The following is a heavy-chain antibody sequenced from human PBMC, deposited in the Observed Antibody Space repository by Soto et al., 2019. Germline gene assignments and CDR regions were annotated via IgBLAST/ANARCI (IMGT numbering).Heavy chain of an antibody. Sequence: GGSLRLSCAASGFTFSSYAMSWVRQAPGKGLEWVSAISGSGGSTYYADSVKGRFTISRDNSKNTLYLQMNSLRAEDTAVYYCAKSRSSWENYYYYGMDVWGQGTTVTVSS. CDR2: ISGSGGST. D-gene: IGHD6-13*01. CDR3: AKSRSSWENYYYYGMDV. V-gene: IGHV3-23*01. J-gene: IGHJ6*02. CDR1: GFTFSSYA.